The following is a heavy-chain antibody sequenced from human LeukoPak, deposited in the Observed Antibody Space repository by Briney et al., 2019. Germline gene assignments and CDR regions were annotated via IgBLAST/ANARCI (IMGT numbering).Heavy chain of an antibody. J-gene: IGHJ3*02. V-gene: IGHV3-30-3*01. CDR1: GFTFSSYA. Sequence: GGSLRLSCAASGFTFSSYAMYWVRQAPGKGLEGGAVISYDGSNKYYADSVKGRFTISRDNSKNTLYLQMNSLRAEDTAVYYCAKEPPLRYFRGPRGNAFDIWGQGTMVTVSS. D-gene: IGHD3-9*01. CDR2: ISYDGSNK. CDR3: AKEPPLRYFRGPRGNAFDI.